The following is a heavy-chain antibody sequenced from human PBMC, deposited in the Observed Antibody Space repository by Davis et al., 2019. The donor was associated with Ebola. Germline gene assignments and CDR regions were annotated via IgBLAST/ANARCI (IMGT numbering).Heavy chain of an antibody. V-gene: IGHV4-39*01. CDR3: ARHGDTAIVTRQFDS. CDR1: GGSISSSSYY. Sequence: MPSETLSLTCTVSGGSISSSSYYWAWIRQPPGKRLEWIGSVYYTGSTFYNPSLQSRVTISVDTSRNQFSLKLISVTAADTALYFCARHGDTAIVTRQFDSWGQGTRVTVSS. D-gene: IGHD5-18*01. J-gene: IGHJ4*02. CDR2: VYYTGST.